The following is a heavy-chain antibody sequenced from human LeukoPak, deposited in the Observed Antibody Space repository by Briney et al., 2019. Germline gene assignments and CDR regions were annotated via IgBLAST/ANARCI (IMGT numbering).Heavy chain of an antibody. CDR1: GGSISGTDLY. J-gene: IGHJ6*02. V-gene: IGHV4-39*01. CDR3: EKDSHLDV. CDR2: IHSTGNS. Sequence: LETLSLTCTVSGGSISGTDLYWGWIRQLPGKGLEWIGNIHSTGNSFCNPSLKSRVTISIDTSKNQFSLKLSSVTAADTAVYYCEKDSHLDVWGHGTTVTVSS. D-gene: IGHD2-15*01.